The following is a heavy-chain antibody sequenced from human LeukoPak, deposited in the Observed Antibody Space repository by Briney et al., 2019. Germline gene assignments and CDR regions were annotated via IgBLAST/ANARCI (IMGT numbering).Heavy chain of an antibody. CDR3: AKNLPYGSGSYNGMDV. D-gene: IGHD3-10*01. J-gene: IGHJ6*04. CDR1: GFSFNSYA. CDR2: ISGGGGST. Sequence: GGSLRLSCAASGFSFNSYAISWVRQAPGKGLEWVSAISGGGGSTDYADSVKGRFTISRDNSKNTLYLQMNSLRAEDTAVYYCAKNLPYGSGSYNGMDVWGKGTTVTVSS. V-gene: IGHV3-23*01.